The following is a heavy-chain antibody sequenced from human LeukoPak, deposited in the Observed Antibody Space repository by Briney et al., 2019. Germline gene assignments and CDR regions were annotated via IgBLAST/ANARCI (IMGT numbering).Heavy chain of an antibody. J-gene: IGHJ4*02. V-gene: IGHV3-21*01. Sequence: GGSLRLSCAASGFTFSSYSMNWVRQAPGKGLEWVSSISSSSSYIYYPDSVKGRFTISRDNAKNSLYLQMNSLRAEDTAVYYCARDGQGLEELSGYLSYWGQGTLVTVSS. CDR2: ISSSSSYI. CDR3: ARDGQGLEELSGYLSY. D-gene: IGHD3-22*01. CDR1: GFTFSSYS.